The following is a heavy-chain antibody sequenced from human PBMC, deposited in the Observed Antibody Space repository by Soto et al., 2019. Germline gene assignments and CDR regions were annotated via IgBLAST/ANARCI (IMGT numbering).Heavy chain of an antibody. Sequence: QVQLVQSGAEVKKPGASVKVSCKASGYTFTSYDINWVRQATGQGLEWMGWMNPNSGNTGYAQKFQGRVTMTRNTSISTAYMELSSLRSEDTAVYYCARGHLFGYGSSTSCYRNYGMDVWGQGTTVTVSS. CDR3: ARGHLFGYGSSTSCYRNYGMDV. D-gene: IGHD2-2*01. V-gene: IGHV1-8*01. J-gene: IGHJ6*02. CDR2: MNPNSGNT. CDR1: GYTFTSYD.